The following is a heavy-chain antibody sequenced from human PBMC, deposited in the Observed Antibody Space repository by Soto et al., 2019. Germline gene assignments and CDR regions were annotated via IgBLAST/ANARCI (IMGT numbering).Heavy chain of an antibody. J-gene: IGHJ4*02. CDR2: ISGSGGST. D-gene: IGHD3-3*01. Sequence: GGSLRLSCAASGFTFSSYAMSWVRQAPGKGLEWVSAISGSGGSTHYAASVKGRFTISRDNSKNTLYLEMNSLRAEDTAVYYCAKKQFGITIFGNSPDYWGQGTLVTVSS. V-gene: IGHV3-23*01. CDR1: GFTFSSYA. CDR3: AKKQFGITIFGNSPDY.